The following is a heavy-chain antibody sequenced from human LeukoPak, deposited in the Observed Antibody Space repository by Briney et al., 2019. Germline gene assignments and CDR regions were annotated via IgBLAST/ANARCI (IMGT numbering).Heavy chain of an antibody. Sequence: PGGSLRLSCAASGFTLSSYSMNWVRQAPGKGLEWVSSISSSSSYIYYADSVKGRFTISRDNAKNSLYLQMNSLRAEDTAVYYCARLEGVRSWYETLYENSSGWYLNAFDIWGPRDNGHRLF. J-gene: IGHJ3*02. D-gene: IGHD6-19*01. V-gene: IGHV3-21*01. CDR1: GFTLSSYS. CDR3: ARLEGVRSWYETLYENSSGWYLNAFDI. CDR2: ISSSSSYI.